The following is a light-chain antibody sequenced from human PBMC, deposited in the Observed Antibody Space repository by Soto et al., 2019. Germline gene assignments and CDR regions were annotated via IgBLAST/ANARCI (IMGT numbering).Light chain of an antibody. CDR3: QQYNNWPPFT. J-gene: IGKJ5*01. V-gene: IGKV3D-15*03. CDR1: LSVYSS. CDR2: AAS. Sequence: EILMTQSPATLSVSPGERATLSCRASLSVYSSLAWYQQKPGQAPRLLIYAASMRATGIPARFSGSGSGTEFSLTISNLQSEDSAVYYCQQYNNWPPFTFGQGTRLEN.